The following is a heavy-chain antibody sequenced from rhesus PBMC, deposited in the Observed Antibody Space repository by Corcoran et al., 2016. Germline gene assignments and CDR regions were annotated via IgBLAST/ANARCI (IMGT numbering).Heavy chain of an antibody. CDR1: GGSISSNY. J-gene: IGHJ4*01. CDR3: AREGSGYNHIDN. V-gene: IGHV4S11*01. Sequence: QVQLQESGTGLVKPLETLSLTCAVSGGSISSNYWSWSGQPPGKELEWIGYSHGSVSITTCTPSLKIRVTLSVDTTKNQFSLKLSSVTAADTAVYYCAREGSGYNHIDNWGQGVLVTVSS. D-gene: IGHD2-21*01. CDR2: SHGSVSIT.